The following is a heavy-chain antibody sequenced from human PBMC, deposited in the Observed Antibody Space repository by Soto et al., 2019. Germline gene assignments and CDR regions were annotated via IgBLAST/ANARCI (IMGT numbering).Heavy chain of an antibody. CDR3: ARWDGDHPLDY. Sequence: EVKLLESGGGLVQPGGSLRLSCAASGFTFSSYSMSWVRQAPGKGLEWVSHITASGGTTYYADSVKGRFTISRDSSRNTLYLQMNSLRAEDTAVYYCARWDGDHPLDYWGQGTLVTVSS. D-gene: IGHD4-17*01. J-gene: IGHJ4*02. CDR2: ITASGGTT. CDR1: GFTFSSYS. V-gene: IGHV3-23*01.